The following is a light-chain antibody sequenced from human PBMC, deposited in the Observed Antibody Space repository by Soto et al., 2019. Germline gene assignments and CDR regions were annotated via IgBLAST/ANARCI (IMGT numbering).Light chain of an antibody. V-gene: IGKV1-5*03. CDR1: QSISSW. CDR2: KAS. Sequence: DIQMTQSPSTLSASVGDRVTITCRASQSISSWLAWYQQKPGKAPKGLIYKASTLESGAPSRFSGSGSGTEFTLTISSLQPDDFATYYCQQYYSYPWTFGQGPKVETK. CDR3: QQYYSYPWT. J-gene: IGKJ1*01.